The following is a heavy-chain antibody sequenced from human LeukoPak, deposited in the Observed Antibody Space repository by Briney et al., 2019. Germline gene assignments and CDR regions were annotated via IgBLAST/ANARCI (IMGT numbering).Heavy chain of an antibody. CDR1: GGSISGSTYY. CDR2: IHYSGST. J-gene: IGHJ4*02. V-gene: IGHV4-39*01. D-gene: IGHD1-26*01. CDR3: VGQRGSYVFDH. Sequence: SETLSLTCTVSGGSISGSTYYWGWIRQPPGKGLEWIGSIHYSGSTYYTPSLKSRVTISVDRSKNQFSLRLTSVTAADTAVYYCVGQRGSYVFDHWGQGTLVTVSS.